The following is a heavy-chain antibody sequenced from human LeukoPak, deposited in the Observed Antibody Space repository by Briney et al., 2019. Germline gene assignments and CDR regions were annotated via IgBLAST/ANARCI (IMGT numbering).Heavy chain of an antibody. CDR1: GGSISSSGYY. V-gene: IGHV4-39*01. Sequence: SETLSLTCSVSGGSISSSGYYWGWVRQPPGKGLEWIGNIYYSGNTYYNASLNSRVTISVDTSKNDFSLKLRSVTAADTAVYYCARQVDGSGSYYHYYYYYMDVWGKGTTVTISS. CDR2: IYYSGNT. J-gene: IGHJ6*03. D-gene: IGHD3-10*01. CDR3: ARQVDGSGSYYHYYYYYMDV.